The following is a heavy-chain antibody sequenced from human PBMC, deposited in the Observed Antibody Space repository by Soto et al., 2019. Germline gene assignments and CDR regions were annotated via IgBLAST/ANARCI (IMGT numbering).Heavy chain of an antibody. CDR2: ISYDGSNK. Sequence: QVQLVESGGGVVQPGRSLRLSCAASGFTFSSYGMHWVRQAPGKGLEWVAVISYDGSNKYYADSVKGRFTISRDNSKNPLYLQMNSLRAEDTAVYYCAKDLSAAGVDYWGQGTLVTVSS. D-gene: IGHD6-13*01. V-gene: IGHV3-30*18. J-gene: IGHJ4*02. CDR1: GFTFSSYG. CDR3: AKDLSAAGVDY.